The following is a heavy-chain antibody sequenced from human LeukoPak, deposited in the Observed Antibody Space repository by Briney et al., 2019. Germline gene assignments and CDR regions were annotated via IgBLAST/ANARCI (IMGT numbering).Heavy chain of an antibody. CDR1: GGTFSSYA. V-gene: IGHV1-69*05. D-gene: IGHD6-25*01. CDR3: ARESAQGTWFDP. CDR2: IIPIFGTA. Sequence: ASVKVSCKASGGTFSSYAISWVRQAPGQGLEWMGGIIPIFGTANYAQKFQGRVTITTDESTSTAYMELSSLRSEDTAVYYCARESAQGTWFDPWGQGTLVTVSS. J-gene: IGHJ5*02.